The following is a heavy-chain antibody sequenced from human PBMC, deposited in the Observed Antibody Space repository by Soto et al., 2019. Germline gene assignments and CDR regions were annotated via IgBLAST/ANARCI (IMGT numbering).Heavy chain of an antibody. Sequence: SLRLSCAASGFTFDDYAMHWVRQAPGKGLEWVSGISWNSGSIGYADSVKGRFTISRDNAKNSLYLQMNSLRAEDTALYYCAKATYYDYIWGSFHAFDIWGQGTMVTVSS. CDR3: AKATYYDYIWGSFHAFDI. J-gene: IGHJ3*02. CDR2: ISWNSGSI. D-gene: IGHD3-16*01. CDR1: GFTFDDYA. V-gene: IGHV3-9*01.